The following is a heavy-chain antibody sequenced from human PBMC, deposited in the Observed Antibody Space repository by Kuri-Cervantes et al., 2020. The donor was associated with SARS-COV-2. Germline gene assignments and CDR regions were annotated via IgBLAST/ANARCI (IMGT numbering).Heavy chain of an antibody. V-gene: IGHV4-4*02. CDR1: GGSISSSNW. CDR3: ARSGEDYPFDY. D-gene: IGHD3-10*01. CDR2: IYHSGST. Sequence: SETLSLTCAVSGGSISSSNWWSWVRQPPGKGPEWIGEIYHSGSTNYNPSLKSQVTISVDKSKNQFSLKLSSVTAADTAVYYCARSGEDYPFDYWGQGTLVTVSS. J-gene: IGHJ4*02.